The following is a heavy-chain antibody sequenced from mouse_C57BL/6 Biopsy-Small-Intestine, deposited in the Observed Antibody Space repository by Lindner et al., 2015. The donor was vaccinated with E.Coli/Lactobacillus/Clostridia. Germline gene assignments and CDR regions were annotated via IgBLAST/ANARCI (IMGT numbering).Heavy chain of an antibody. D-gene: IGHD2-4*01. CDR3: ARFDYDEGIAY. J-gene: IGHJ3*01. Sequence: VQLQESGTELVKPGSSVKMSCKASGYTFTTYWITWVKQRPGRGLEWIGDIYPGSSSTNYNEKFKNKATLTVDTSSSTVYIQLSSLTSEDSAVYYCARFDYDEGIAYWGQGTLVTVSA. CDR2: IYPGSSST. V-gene: IGHV1-55*01. CDR1: GYTFTTYW.